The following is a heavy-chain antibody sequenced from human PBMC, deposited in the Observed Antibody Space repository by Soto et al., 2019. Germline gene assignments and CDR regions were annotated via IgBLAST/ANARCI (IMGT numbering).Heavy chain of an antibody. Sequence: GESLKISCRGSGYSFTSYWISWVRQMPGKGLEWMGRIDPSDSYTNYSPSFQGHVTISADKSISTAYLQWSSLKASDTAMYYCASDYYDSSGYSGNFDYWGKGTLVTVSS. V-gene: IGHV5-10-1*01. CDR2: IDPSDSYT. J-gene: IGHJ4*02. CDR3: ASDYYDSSGYSGNFDY. CDR1: GYSFTSYW. D-gene: IGHD3-22*01.